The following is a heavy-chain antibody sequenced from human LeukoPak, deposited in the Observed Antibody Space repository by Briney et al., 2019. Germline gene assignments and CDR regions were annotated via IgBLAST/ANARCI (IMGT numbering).Heavy chain of an antibody. J-gene: IGHJ4*02. V-gene: IGHV3-53*01. CDR3: ARGVEPLAANTLAY. CDR1: GFTVITND. D-gene: IGHD1-14*01. CDR2: LYSDSNT. Sequence: PGGSLRLSCAASGFTVITNDMTWVRQAPGRGLEWVSVLYSDSNTKYADSVQGRFTISRDNSKNPLYLEMNSLSPDDTAVYYCARGVEPLAANTLAYWGQGTLVTVSS.